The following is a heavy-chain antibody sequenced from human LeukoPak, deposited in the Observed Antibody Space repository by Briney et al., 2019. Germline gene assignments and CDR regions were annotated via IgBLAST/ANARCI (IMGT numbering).Heavy chain of an antibody. CDR3: ARGFSSRAFDI. Sequence: GASVKVSCKASGYTFTSYYIHWVRQAPGQGLEWMGIINPSGGSTNYAQNFQGRVTMTRDTSTSTVYMELRSLRSEDAAVYYCARGFSSRAFDIWGHGTMVTVSS. CDR2: INPSGGST. D-gene: IGHD6-6*01. CDR1: GYTFTSYY. J-gene: IGHJ3*02. V-gene: IGHV1-46*01.